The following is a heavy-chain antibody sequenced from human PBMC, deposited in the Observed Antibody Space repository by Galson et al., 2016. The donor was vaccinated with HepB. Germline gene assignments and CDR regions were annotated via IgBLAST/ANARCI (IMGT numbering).Heavy chain of an antibody. CDR3: ARASAGSSWYQMDY. V-gene: IGHV3-30*03. D-gene: IGHD6-13*01. CDR2: ISNGGSDE. Sequence: SLRLSCAASGFTFSSYGMQWVRQAPGKGLEWVAVISNGGSDEFSADSVKGRFTISRDHSKNTLYLQMNSLRAEDTAVYYCARASAGSSWYQMDYWGQGTLVTVSS. J-gene: IGHJ4*02. CDR1: GFTFSSYG.